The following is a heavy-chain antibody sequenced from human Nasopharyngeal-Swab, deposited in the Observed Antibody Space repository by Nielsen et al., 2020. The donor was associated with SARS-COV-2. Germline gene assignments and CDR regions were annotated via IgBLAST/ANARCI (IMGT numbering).Heavy chain of an antibody. D-gene: IGHD6-19*01. V-gene: IGHV1-18*01. CDR3: ARDYSSGWYGGY. Sequence: ASVKVFCKASGYTFTSYGISWVRQAPGQGLEWMGWISAYNGNTNYAQKLQGRVTMTTDTSTSTAYMELRSLRSDDTAVYYCARDYSSGWYGGYWGQGTLVTVSS. J-gene: IGHJ4*02. CDR1: GYTFTSYG. CDR2: ISAYNGNT.